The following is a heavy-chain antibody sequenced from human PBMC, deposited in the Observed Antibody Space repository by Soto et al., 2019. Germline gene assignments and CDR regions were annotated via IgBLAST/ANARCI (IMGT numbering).Heavy chain of an antibody. J-gene: IGHJ6*03. V-gene: IGHV3-72*01. CDR2: TRNKANSYTT. Sequence: EVQLVESGGGLVQPGGSLRLSCAASGFTFSDHYMDWVRQAPGKGLEWVGRTRNKANSYTTEYAASVKGRFTISRDDSKNSLYLQMNSLKTEDTAVYYCARVGYSGYLARYYYYYMDVWGKGTTVTVSS. D-gene: IGHD5-12*01. CDR1: GFTFSDHY. CDR3: ARVGYSGYLARYYYYYMDV.